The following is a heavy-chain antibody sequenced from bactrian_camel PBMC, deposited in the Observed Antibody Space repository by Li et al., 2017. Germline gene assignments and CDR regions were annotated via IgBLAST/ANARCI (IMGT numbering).Heavy chain of an antibody. J-gene: IGHJ4*01. D-gene: IGHD5*01. CDR1: EYTYSRRC. CDR3: AADLGRCPSSPKSVDY. CDR2: IDAYGST. Sequence: QLVESGGGSVQTGGSLRLSCAASEYTYSRRCMAWFRQAPGKEREGVANIDAYGSTKYAESVKGRFTVSRDNAKSTLYLQMNSLKPEDTAMYYCAADLGRCPSSPKSVDYWGQGTQVTV. V-gene: IGHV3S53*01.